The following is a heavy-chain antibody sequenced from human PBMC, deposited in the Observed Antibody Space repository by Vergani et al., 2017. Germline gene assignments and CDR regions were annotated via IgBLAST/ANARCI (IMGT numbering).Heavy chain of an antibody. J-gene: IGHJ6*02. CDR1: GGSISSYY. CDR3: GRNMVRGVRYYGMDV. V-gene: IGHV4-59*01. Sequence: QVQLQESGPGLVKPSETLSLTCTVSGGSISSYYWSWIRQPPGKGLEWIGYIYYSASTNYNPSLKSRVTISVDTSKNQFSLKLSSVTAADTAVYYCGRNMVRGVRYYGMDVWGQGTTVTVSS. CDR2: IYYSAST. D-gene: IGHD3-10*01.